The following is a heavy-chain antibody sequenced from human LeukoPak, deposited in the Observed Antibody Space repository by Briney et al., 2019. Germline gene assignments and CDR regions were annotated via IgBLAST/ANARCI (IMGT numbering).Heavy chain of an antibody. V-gene: IGHV4-31*03. CDR3: ARDSGSYYFDY. CDR2: IYYSGST. J-gene: IGHJ4*02. Sequence: SETLSLTCTVSGGSISSGGYYWSWIRQHPGKCLEWLGYIYYSGSTYYNPSLKSRVTISVDTSKNQFSLKLSSVTAADTAVYYCARDSGSYYFDYWGQGTLVTVSS. CDR1: GGSISSGGYY. D-gene: IGHD1-26*01.